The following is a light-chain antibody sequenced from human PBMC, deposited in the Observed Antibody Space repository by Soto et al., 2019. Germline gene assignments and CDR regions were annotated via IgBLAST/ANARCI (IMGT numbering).Light chain of an antibody. CDR3: QQYGSPPFT. J-gene: IGKJ3*01. V-gene: IGKV3-20*01. Sequence: EIVLTQSPGTLSLSPGERATLSCRASQAISSNCLVWYQVKSDRPTRVLIHSASITATNTPDMCSGGGSATDFRLTISIVQREYFALYYCQQYGSPPFTFGQGTKVDIK. CDR1: QAISSNC. CDR2: SAS.